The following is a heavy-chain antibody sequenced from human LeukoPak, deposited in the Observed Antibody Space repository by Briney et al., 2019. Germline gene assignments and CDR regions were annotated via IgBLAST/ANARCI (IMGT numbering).Heavy chain of an antibody. J-gene: IGHJ3*02. V-gene: IGHV1-46*01. Sequence: ASVKVSCKASGYTFTSYYMHWVRQAPGQGLEWMGIINPSGGSTSYAQKFQGRVTMTRDMSTSTDYMELSSLRAEDTAVYYCARVWAGGAFDIWGQGTMVTVSS. D-gene: IGHD3/OR15-3a*01. CDR2: INPSGGST. CDR1: GYTFTSYY. CDR3: ARVWAGGAFDI.